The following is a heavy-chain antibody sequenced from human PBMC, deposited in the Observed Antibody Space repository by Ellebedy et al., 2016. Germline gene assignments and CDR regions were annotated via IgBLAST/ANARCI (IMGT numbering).Heavy chain of an antibody. CDR2: IYYSGST. V-gene: IGHV4-59*12. J-gene: IGHJ4*02. Sequence: SETLSLXXTVSGGSISSYYWSWIRQPPGKGLEWIGYIYYSGSTNYNPSLKSRVTISVDTSKNQFSLKLSSVTAADTAVYYCARGFPGIAVDYWGQGTLVTVSS. CDR1: GGSISSYY. CDR3: ARGFPGIAVDY. D-gene: IGHD6-13*01.